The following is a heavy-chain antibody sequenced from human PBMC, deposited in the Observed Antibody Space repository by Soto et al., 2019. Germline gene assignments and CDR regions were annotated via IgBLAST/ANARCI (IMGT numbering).Heavy chain of an antibody. CDR1: GGTFSSYA. V-gene: IGHV1-69*06. D-gene: IGHD5-12*01. J-gene: IGHJ6*02. Sequence: SVKVSCKASGGTFSSYAISWVRQAPGQGLEWMGGIIPIFGTANYAQKFQGRVTITADKSTSTAYMELSSLRSEDTAVYYCARVGYSGYGWGRRGGGYYYYGMDVWGQGTTVTVSS. CDR3: ARVGYSGYGWGRRGGGYYYYGMDV. CDR2: IIPIFGTA.